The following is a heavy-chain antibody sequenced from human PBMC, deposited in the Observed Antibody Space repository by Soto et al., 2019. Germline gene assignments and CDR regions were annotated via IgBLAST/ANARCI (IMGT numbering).Heavy chain of an antibody. V-gene: IGHV4-59*01. Sequence: SETLSLTCTVSGGSISSYYWSWIRQPPGKGLEWIGYIYYSGSTNYNPSLKSRVTISVDTSKNQFSLKLSSVTAADTAVYYCARAGSNSSLALLNYYYMDVWGKGTTVTVSS. CDR2: IYYSGST. D-gene: IGHD6-13*01. CDR3: ARAGSNSSLALLNYYYMDV. J-gene: IGHJ6*03. CDR1: GGSISSYY.